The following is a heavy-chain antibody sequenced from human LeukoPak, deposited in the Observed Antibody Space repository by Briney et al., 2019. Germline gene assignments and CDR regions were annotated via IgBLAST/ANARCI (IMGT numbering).Heavy chain of an antibody. V-gene: IGHV4-34*01. CDR1: GGSFSGYY. J-gene: IGHJ6*03. CDR2: INHSGST. Sequence: SETLSLTCAVYGGSFSGYYWSWIRQPPGKGLEWIGEINHSGSTNYNPSLKSRVTISVDTSKYQFSLKLSSVTAADTAVYYCARHIRCIAVAGPRTCGYYMDVWGKGTTVTVSS. D-gene: IGHD6-19*01. CDR3: ARHIRCIAVAGPRTCGYYMDV.